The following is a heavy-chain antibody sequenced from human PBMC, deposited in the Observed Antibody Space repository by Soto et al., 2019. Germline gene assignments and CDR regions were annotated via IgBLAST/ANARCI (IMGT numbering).Heavy chain of an antibody. CDR2: TYYRSKWYN. D-gene: IGHD2-15*01. J-gene: IGHJ5*02. Sequence: SQTLSLTCAISGDSVSSNSAAWNWIRQPPSRGLEWLGRTYYRSKWYNDYAVSVKSRITINPDTSKNQFSLQLNSVTPEDTAVYYCARGAYCSGGSCYWWFDPWGQGTLVTVSS. CDR3: ARGAYCSGGSCYWWFDP. CDR1: GDSVSSNSAA. V-gene: IGHV6-1*01.